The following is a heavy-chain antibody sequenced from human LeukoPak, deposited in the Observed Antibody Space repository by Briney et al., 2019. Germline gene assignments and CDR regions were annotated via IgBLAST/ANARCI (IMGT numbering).Heavy chain of an antibody. V-gene: IGHV3-30*18. CDR3: AKDVRGVVYYYGMDV. CDR1: GFTFSSYG. J-gene: IGHJ6*02. CDR2: ISYDGSNK. D-gene: IGHD3-10*02. Sequence: GGSLRLSCAASGFTFSSYGMHWVRQAPGKGLEWVAVISYDGSNKYYADSVKGRFTISRDNSKNTLYLQMNSLRAEDTAVYYCAKDVRGVVYYYGMDVWGQGTTVTVSS.